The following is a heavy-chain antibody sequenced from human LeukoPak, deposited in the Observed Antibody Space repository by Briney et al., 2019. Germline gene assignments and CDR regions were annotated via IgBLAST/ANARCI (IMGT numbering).Heavy chain of an antibody. J-gene: IGHJ3*02. CDR3: AKSRLWEILLSSDAFDI. V-gene: IGHV3-23*01. D-gene: IGHD1-26*01. Sequence: GGSLRLSCAASGFTFSSYAMSWVREAPGKGLEWVSVITGSGGSTNYADSVKGRFTISRDNSKNTLYLQMNSLRAEDTAVYYCAKSRLWEILLSSDAFDIWGQGTMVTVSS. CDR2: ITGSGGST. CDR1: GFTFSSYA.